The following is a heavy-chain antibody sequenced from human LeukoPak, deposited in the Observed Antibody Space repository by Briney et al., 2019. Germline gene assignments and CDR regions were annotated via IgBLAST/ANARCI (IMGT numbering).Heavy chain of an antibody. CDR1: GFTFSSYW. J-gene: IGHJ3*02. Sequence: PGGSLTLSCAASGFTFSSYWMSWVRQAPGKGLEWVANIKQDGSEKYYVDSVKGRFTISRDNAKNSLYLQMNSLRAEDTAVYYCAREQWLAYDAFDIWGQGTMVTVSS. D-gene: IGHD6-19*01. V-gene: IGHV3-7*01. CDR3: AREQWLAYDAFDI. CDR2: IKQDGSEK.